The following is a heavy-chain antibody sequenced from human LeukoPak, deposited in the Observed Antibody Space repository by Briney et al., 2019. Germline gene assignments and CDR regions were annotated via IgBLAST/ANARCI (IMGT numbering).Heavy chain of an antibody. CDR2: SSGTSRYT. CDR3: AREGIAARDFDY. Sequence: GGSLRLSCAASGFTLRDYYMSWIRQAPGKGLEWVSTSSGTSRYTNHANSVKGRFTISRDTARNLVYLQMNSLRAEDTAVYYCAREGIAARDFDYWGQGTLVTVSS. D-gene: IGHD6-6*01. V-gene: IGHV3-11*06. J-gene: IGHJ4*02. CDR1: GFTLRDYY.